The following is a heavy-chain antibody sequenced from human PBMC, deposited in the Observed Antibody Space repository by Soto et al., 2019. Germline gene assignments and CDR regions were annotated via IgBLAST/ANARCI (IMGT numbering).Heavy chain of an antibody. J-gene: IGHJ6*02. CDR1: GFTFSRYE. Sequence: PGGSLRLCCAASGFTFSRYEMNWVRQAPGKGLEWVSYISSSGSTIYYADSVKGRFTISRDNAKNSLYLQMNSLRAEDTAVYYCARAHTAMYYDSSGYPNRGGGMDVWGQGTTVTVSS. D-gene: IGHD3-22*01. V-gene: IGHV3-48*03. CDR3: ARAHTAMYYDSSGYPNRGGGMDV. CDR2: ISSSGSTI.